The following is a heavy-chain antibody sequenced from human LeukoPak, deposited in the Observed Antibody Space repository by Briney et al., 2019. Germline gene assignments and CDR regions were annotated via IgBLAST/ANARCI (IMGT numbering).Heavy chain of an antibody. CDR2: INSNSGGT. V-gene: IGHV1-2*02. J-gene: IGHJ4*02. CDR1: GYTFTGYF. CDR3: ARVEDLYYFDY. Sequence: VASVKVSCKASGYTFTGYFIHWVRQAPGQGLEWMGWINSNSGGTNYAQNFQGRVTMTRDTSINTVYMELSGLAPDDTAVYYCARVEDLYYFDYWGQGTLVTVSS.